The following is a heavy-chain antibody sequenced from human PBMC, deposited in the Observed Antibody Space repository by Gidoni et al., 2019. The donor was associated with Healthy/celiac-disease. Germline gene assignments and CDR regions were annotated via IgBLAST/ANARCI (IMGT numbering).Heavy chain of an antibody. Sequence: QVQLQESGPGLVKPSETLSLTCTVSGGSISSYYWSWIRQPPGKGLEWIGYIYYSGSTNYNPSLKSRVTISVDTSKNQFSLKLSSVTAADTAVYYCARVHYYDSSGYPDPYYYYYGMDVWGQGTTVTVSS. CDR3: ARVHYYDSSGYPDPYYYYYGMDV. CDR2: IYYSGST. V-gene: IGHV4-59*01. D-gene: IGHD3-22*01. CDR1: GGSISSYY. J-gene: IGHJ6*02.